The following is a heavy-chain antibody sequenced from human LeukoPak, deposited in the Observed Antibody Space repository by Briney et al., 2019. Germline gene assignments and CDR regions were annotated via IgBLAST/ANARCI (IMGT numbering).Heavy chain of an antibody. D-gene: IGHD4-17*01. CDR3: ATLTTGYYYGMDV. CDR2: IYSGGIT. CDR1: GFTVSSNY. V-gene: IGHV3-53*01. Sequence: GGSLRLSCAASGFTVSSNYMSWVRQAPGKGLEWVSVIYSGGITYYADSVKGRFTISRDNSKNTLYLQMNSLRAEDTAVYYCATLTTGYYYGMDVWGQGTTVTVSS. J-gene: IGHJ6*02.